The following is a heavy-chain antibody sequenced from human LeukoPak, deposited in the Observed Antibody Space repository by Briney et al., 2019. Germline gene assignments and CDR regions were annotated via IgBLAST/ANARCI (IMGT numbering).Heavy chain of an antibody. CDR1: GFTFSSYA. J-gene: IGHJ3*02. V-gene: IGHV3-53*04. CDR3: ARDYDSSGYCGRGAFDI. Sequence: PGGSLRLSCAASGFTFSSYAMSWVRQAPGKGLEWVSVIYSGGSTYYADSVKGRFTISRHNSKNTLYLQMNSLRAEDTAVYYCARDYDSSGYCGRGAFDIWGQGTMVTVSS. CDR2: IYSGGST. D-gene: IGHD3-22*01.